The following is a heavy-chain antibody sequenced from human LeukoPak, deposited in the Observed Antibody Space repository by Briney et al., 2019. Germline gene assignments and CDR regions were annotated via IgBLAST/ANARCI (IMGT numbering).Heavy chain of an antibody. D-gene: IGHD1-1*01. J-gene: IGHJ4*02. Sequence: PSETLSLTCTVSGGSISRYHWTWIRQSPGKGLEWIGYIYDSGSTNYNPSLKSRVTMSVDTSKNQFSLKLSSVTAADTAVYYCARDRGTWNDDGFDYWGQGTLVTVSS. CDR2: IYDSGST. CDR3: ARDRGTWNDDGFDY. CDR1: GGSISRYH. V-gene: IGHV4-59*12.